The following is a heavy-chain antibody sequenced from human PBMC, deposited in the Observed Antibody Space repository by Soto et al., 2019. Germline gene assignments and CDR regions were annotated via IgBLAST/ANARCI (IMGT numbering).Heavy chain of an antibody. D-gene: IGHD3-16*01. CDR3: AKDRRAGGNSAFYFDF. J-gene: IGHJ5*01. V-gene: IGHV3-23*01. Sequence: GALRVYCAASVFKCSSYAMSWVRQAPGKGLEWVSLISATGGGTYYADSVKGRFTISRDNSDNTLYLQVHSLRAEDTAVYYCAKDRRAGGNSAFYFDFWGQGAQVTVSS. CDR2: ISATGGGT. CDR1: VFKCSSYA.